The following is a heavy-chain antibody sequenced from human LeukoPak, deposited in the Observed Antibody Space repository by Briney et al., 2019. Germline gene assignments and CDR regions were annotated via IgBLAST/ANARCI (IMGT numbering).Heavy chain of an antibody. CDR2: IYTSGST. D-gene: IGHD1-26*01. CDR3: ASVGAKYYYYYYYMDV. Sequence: SETLSLTCTVSGGSVSSGTYYWSWIRQPAGKGLEWIGRIYTSGSTNYSPSLKSRVTISVDTSKNQFSLKLSSVTAADTAVYYCASVGAKYYYYYYYMDVWGKGTTVTVSS. J-gene: IGHJ6*03. CDR1: GGSVSSGTYY. V-gene: IGHV4-61*02.